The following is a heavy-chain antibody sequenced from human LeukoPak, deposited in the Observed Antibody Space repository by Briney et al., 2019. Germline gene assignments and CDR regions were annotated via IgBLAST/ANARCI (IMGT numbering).Heavy chain of an antibody. Sequence: GGSPRLSCAASGFTFSSYGMHWVRQAPGKGLEWVAVISYDGSNKYYADSVKGRFTISRDNSKNTLYLQMNSPRAEDTAVYYCALGARIAVSGQPFDYWGQGTLVTVSS. CDR1: GFTFSSYG. D-gene: IGHD6-19*01. V-gene: IGHV3-30*03. J-gene: IGHJ4*02. CDR2: ISYDGSNK. CDR3: ALGARIAVSGQPFDY.